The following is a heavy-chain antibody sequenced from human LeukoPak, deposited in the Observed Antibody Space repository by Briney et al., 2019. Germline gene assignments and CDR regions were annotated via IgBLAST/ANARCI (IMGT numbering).Heavy chain of an antibody. CDR2: INPKSGGT. CDR1: GYTFTGYY. J-gene: IGHJ4*02. V-gene: IGHV1-2*02. CDR3: AKVRGSSGYLYYFDY. D-gene: IGHD3-22*01. Sequence: ASVKVSCKASGYTFTGYYMYWVRQAPGQGLDWMGWINPKSGGTNYAQKFQGRVTMTRDTSTSTAYMELRSLRSDDTAVYYCAKVRGSSGYLYYFDYWGQGTLVTVSS.